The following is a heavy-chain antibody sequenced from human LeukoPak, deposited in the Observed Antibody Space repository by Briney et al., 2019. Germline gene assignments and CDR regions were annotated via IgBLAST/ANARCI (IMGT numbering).Heavy chain of an antibody. D-gene: IGHD3/OR15-3a*01. Sequence: SLRLSCAASGFTLSDYYISCIRQAPRNGLEWVSYSSSSGTTIYYADSVKGRFVISRDNAKNSLYLQMNSLRAEDTAVYYCARRRDFIDYWGQGTLVTVSS. V-gene: IGHV3-11*01. CDR3: ARRRDFIDY. CDR1: GFTLSDYY. J-gene: IGHJ4*02. CDR2: SSSSGTTI.